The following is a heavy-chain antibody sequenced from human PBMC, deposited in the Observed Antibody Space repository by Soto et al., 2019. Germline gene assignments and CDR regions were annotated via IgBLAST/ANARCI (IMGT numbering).Heavy chain of an antibody. Sequence: PSVKVSCKASGGTFSSYATSWVRQAPGQGLEWMGGIIPIFGTANYAQKFQGRVTITADESTSTAYMELSSLRSEDTAVYYCARCPTPPYSSGWPYFDYWGQGTLVTVSS. CDR3: ARCPTPPYSSGWPYFDY. CDR1: GGTFSSYA. V-gene: IGHV1-69*13. D-gene: IGHD6-19*01. J-gene: IGHJ4*02. CDR2: IIPIFGTA.